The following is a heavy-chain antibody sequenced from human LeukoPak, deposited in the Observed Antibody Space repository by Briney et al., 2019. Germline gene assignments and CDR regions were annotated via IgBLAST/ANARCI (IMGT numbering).Heavy chain of an antibody. Sequence: GASVRVSCKASGYTFTGYYMHWVRQAPGQELEWMGWINPNSGGTNYAQKFQDRVTMTRGTSISTAYMELSRLSFDDTAVYHCATGVAPGSYSYYMAVWGKGTTVTISS. CDR1: GYTFTGYY. D-gene: IGHD2-15*01. CDR3: ATGVAPGSYSYYMAV. J-gene: IGHJ6*03. CDR2: INPNSGGT. V-gene: IGHV1-2*02.